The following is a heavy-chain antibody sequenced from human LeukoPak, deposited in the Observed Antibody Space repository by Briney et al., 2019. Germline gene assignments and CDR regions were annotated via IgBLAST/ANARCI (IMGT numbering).Heavy chain of an antibody. Sequence: PEGSLRLSCAASGFTFSSYSMNWVRQAPGKGLEWVSSISSSSSYIYYADSVKGRFTISRDNAKNSLYPQMNSLRAEDTAVYYCARSLRAGVDYWGQGTLVTVSS. V-gene: IGHV3-21*01. D-gene: IGHD6-13*01. CDR3: ARSLRAGVDY. J-gene: IGHJ4*02. CDR2: ISSSSSYI. CDR1: GFTFSSYS.